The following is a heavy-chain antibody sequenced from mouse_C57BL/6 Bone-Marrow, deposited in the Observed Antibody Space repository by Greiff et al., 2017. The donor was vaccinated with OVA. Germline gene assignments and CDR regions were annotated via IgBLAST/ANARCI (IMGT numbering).Heavy chain of an antibody. D-gene: IGHD1-1*01. CDR2: IHPNSGST. CDR3: ARRYYYGSTPGFAY. V-gene: IGHV1-64*01. CDR1: GYTFTSYW. Sequence: VQLQQPGAELVKPGASVKLSCKASGYTFTSYWMHWVKQRPGQGLEWIGMIHPNSGSTNYNEKFKSKATLTVDKSSSTAYMQLSSLTSEDSAVYYCARRYYYGSTPGFAYWGQGTLVTVSA. J-gene: IGHJ3*01.